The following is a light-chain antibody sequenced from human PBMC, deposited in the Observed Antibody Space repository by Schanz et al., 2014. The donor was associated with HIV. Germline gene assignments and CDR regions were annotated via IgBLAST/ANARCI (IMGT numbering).Light chain of an antibody. V-gene: IGLV2-14*03. Sequence: QSALTQPASVSGTPGQSITISCTGSSSDVGGYNYVSWYQQHPDKAPKLMIYDVSDRPSGVSNRFSGSKSGNTASLTISGLQADDEADYYCSSYIGTGTLEVFGGGTKLPV. CDR2: DVS. J-gene: IGLJ3*02. CDR3: SSYIGTGTLEV. CDR1: SSDVGGYNY.